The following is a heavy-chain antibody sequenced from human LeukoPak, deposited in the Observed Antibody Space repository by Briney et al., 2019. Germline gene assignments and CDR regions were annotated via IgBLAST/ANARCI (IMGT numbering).Heavy chain of an antibody. Sequence: SETLSLTCTVSGGSISSYYWSWIRQPPGKGLEWIGEINHSGSTNYNPSLKSRVTISVDTSKNQFSLKLSPVTAADTAVYYCARGQRCGYSYGYNWFDPWGQGTLVTVSS. J-gene: IGHJ5*02. CDR3: ARGQRCGYSYGYNWFDP. CDR2: INHSGST. CDR1: GGSISSYY. V-gene: IGHV4-34*01. D-gene: IGHD5-18*01.